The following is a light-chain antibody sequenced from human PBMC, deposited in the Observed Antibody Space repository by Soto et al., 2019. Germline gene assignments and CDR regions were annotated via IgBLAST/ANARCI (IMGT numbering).Light chain of an antibody. CDR1: QGVSTK. Sequence: PGSLSETPGESATLSCXASQGVSTKLAWYQHKPGQAPRLLIYGATTRAPDVPARFSGSGSGTDFILTISSLPSEDFAVYDCQQYTDWPWTFAQGTKV. CDR3: QQYTDWPWT. V-gene: IGKV3-15*01. J-gene: IGKJ1*01. CDR2: GAT.